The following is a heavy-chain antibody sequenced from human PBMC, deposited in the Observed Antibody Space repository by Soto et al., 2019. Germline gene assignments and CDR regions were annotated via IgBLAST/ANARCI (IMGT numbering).Heavy chain of an antibody. D-gene: IGHD4-17*01. CDR3: ARDLDYGGNSEASDV. V-gene: IGHV3-48*01. CDR1: GFTFSSYS. CDR2: ISSSSSTI. Sequence: GGSLRLSCAASGFTFSSYSMNWVRQAPGKGLEWVSYISSSSSTIYYADSVKGRFTISRDNAKNSLYLQWSSLKASDTAMYYCARDLDYGGNSEASDVWGQGTMVTVSS. J-gene: IGHJ3*01.